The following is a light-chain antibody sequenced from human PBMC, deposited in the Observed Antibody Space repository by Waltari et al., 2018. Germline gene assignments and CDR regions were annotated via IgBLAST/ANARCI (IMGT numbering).Light chain of an antibody. CDR2: EDN. CDR1: KLGDKS. Sequence: SYELTQPPSVSVSPGQTAIIPCSGDKLGDKSASWYHQKPGQSPILVMYEDNKRPSGIPERFSASNSGNTATLTISGTQATDEADYYCQAWDSSVVFGGGTKLTVL. V-gene: IGLV3-1*01. J-gene: IGLJ2*01. CDR3: QAWDSSVV.